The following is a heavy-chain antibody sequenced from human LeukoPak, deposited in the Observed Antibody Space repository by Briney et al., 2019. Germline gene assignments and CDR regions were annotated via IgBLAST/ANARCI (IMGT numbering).Heavy chain of an antibody. V-gene: IGHV3-48*01. CDR2: IRSSSET. D-gene: IGHD5-12*01. CDR3: ARDAGNSGYGCDL. CDR1: GFIFSQYS. J-gene: IGHJ5*02. Sequence: TGGSLRLSCAASGFIFSQYSMNWVRQAPGKGQEWVSHIRSSSETFYADSVKGRFTISRDNARNSLYLQMNNLRGEDTAIYYCARDAGNSGYGCDLWGQGTLVTVSS.